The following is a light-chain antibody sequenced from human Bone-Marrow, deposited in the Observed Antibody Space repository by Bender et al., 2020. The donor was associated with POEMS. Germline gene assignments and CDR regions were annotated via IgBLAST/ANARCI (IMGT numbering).Light chain of an antibody. CDR3: QAWDSIAGVV. CDR1: KLGDKY. V-gene: IGLV3-1*01. J-gene: IGLJ2*01. Sequence: SYELTQPPSLSVSPGQTASITCSGDKLGDKYACWYQQQPGQSPVLLLYQDNKRPSGIPERFSGSNSGNNATLTISGTQAMDEADYYCQAWDSIAGVVFGGGTKLTVL. CDR2: QDN.